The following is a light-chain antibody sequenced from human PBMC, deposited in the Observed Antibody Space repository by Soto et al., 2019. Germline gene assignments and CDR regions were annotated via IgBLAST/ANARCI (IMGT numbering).Light chain of an antibody. J-gene: IGLJ2*01. CDR1: SSDVGSYNL. CDR2: EVS. V-gene: IGLV2-23*02. Sequence: QSALTQPASLSGSPGQSITISCIGTSSDVGSYNLVSWYQQHPGKAPKVLIYEVSERPSGVSNRFSGSKSGNTASLIISGLQAEDEAEYYCCSYAGSRTHVLFGGGTKVTVL. CDR3: CSYAGSRTHVL.